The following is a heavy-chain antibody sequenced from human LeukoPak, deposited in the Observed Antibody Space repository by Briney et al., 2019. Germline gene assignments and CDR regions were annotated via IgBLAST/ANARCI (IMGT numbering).Heavy chain of an antibody. D-gene: IGHD2-2*01. Sequence: SETLSLTCTVSGYSISSGYYWGWIRQPPGKGLEWIGSIYHSGSTYYNPSLKSRVTISVDTSKNLFSLKLSSVTAADTAVYYCARDLGYCSSTSCSDYWGQGTLVTVSS. CDR3: ARDLGYCSSTSCSDY. CDR1: GYSISSGYY. CDR2: IYHSGST. V-gene: IGHV4-38-2*02. J-gene: IGHJ4*02.